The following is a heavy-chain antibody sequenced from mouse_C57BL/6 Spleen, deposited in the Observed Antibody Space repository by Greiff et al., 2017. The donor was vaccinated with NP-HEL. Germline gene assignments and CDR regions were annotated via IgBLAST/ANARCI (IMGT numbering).Heavy chain of an antibody. V-gene: IGHV1-15*01. Sequence: QVQLQQSGAELVRPGASVTLSCKASGYTFTDYEMHWVKQTPVHGLEWIGAIDPETGGTAYNQKFKGKAILTADKSSSTAYMELRSLTSEDSAVYYCTRERGYDYDLAWFAYWGQGTLVTVSA. J-gene: IGHJ3*01. CDR1: GYTFTDYE. CDR3: TRERGYDYDLAWFAY. D-gene: IGHD2-4*01. CDR2: IDPETGGT.